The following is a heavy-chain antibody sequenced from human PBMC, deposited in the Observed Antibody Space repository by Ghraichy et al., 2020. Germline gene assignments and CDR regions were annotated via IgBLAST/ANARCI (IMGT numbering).Heavy chain of an antibody. D-gene: IGHD4-17*01. Sequence: GSLRLSCAASGFTFSNAWMSWVRQAPGKGLEWVGRIKSKTDGGTTDYAAPVKGRFTISRDDSKNTLYLQMNSLKTEDTAVYYCTTADIDYGEPNDYWGQGTLVTVSS. CDR1: GFTFSNAW. CDR2: IKSKTDGGTT. V-gene: IGHV3-15*01. J-gene: IGHJ4*02. CDR3: TTADIDYGEPNDY.